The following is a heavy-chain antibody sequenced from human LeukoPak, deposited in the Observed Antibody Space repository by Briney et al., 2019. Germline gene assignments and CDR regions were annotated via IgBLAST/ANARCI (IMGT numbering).Heavy chain of an antibody. D-gene: IGHD1-20*01. CDR2: IYYSGST. CDR3: ARVVHYQGNWFDY. J-gene: IGHJ4*02. V-gene: IGHV4-59*01. CDR1: GGSISSYY. Sequence: SETLSLACTVSGGSISSYYWSWIRQPPGKGLEGIGYIYYSGSTNYNPSLKSRVTISVDTSKNQFSLKLSSVTAADTAVCYCARVVHYQGNWFDYWGQGTLVTVSS.